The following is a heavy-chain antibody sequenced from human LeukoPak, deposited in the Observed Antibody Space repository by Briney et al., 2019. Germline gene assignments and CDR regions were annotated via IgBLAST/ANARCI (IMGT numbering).Heavy chain of an antibody. CDR2: IRSNSDGGTI. CDR3: ATDFYDST. J-gene: IGHJ5*02. CDR1: GFTFTNAW. Sequence: GGSLRLSCATSGFTFTNAWMNWVRQAPGKGLEWVGRIRSNSDGGTIDYAAPVRGRFTLSRDDSKNTLYLQMNSLQTEDTAVYYCATDFYDSTWGQGTLVTVSS. V-gene: IGHV3-15*07. D-gene: IGHD3-22*01.